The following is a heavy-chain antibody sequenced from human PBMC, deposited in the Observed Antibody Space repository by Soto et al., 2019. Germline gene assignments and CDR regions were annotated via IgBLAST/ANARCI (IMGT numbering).Heavy chain of an antibody. Sequence: SETLSLTCAVYGGSFSGYYWSWIRQPPGKGLEWIGEINHSGSTNYNPSLKSRVTISVDTSKNQFSLKLSSVTAADTAVYYCARGQKGCWGYSGYAIYYYMDVWGKGTTVTVSS. V-gene: IGHV4-34*01. CDR3: ARGQKGCWGYSGYAIYYYMDV. J-gene: IGHJ6*03. CDR1: GGSFSGYY. D-gene: IGHD5-12*01. CDR2: INHSGST.